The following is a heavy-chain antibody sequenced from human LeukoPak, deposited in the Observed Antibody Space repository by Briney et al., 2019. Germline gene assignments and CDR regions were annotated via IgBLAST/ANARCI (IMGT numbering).Heavy chain of an antibody. D-gene: IGHD5-24*01. Sequence: SETLSLTCTVSGGSIISYYWSWIRQPPGKGLEWIGYIYYSGSTNYNPSLKGRVTISVDTSKNQFSLKLSSVTAADTAVYYCARGVRDGYNFFDRNQYYFDYWGQGTLVTVSS. CDR1: GGSIISYY. J-gene: IGHJ4*02. CDR2: IYYSGST. CDR3: ARGVRDGYNFFDRNQYYFDY. V-gene: IGHV4-59*01.